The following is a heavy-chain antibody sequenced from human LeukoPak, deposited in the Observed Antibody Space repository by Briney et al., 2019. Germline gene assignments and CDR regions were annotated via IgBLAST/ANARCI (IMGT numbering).Heavy chain of an antibody. V-gene: IGHV3-30*02. CDR1: GFTFSSYG. Sequence: PGGSLRLSCAASGFTFSSYGMHWVRQAPGKGLEWVAFIRYDGSNKYYADSVKGRFTISRDNSKNTLYLQMNSLRAEDTALYYCAKDISTNYFDAFDIWGQGTMVTVSS. CDR3: AKDISTNYFDAFDI. J-gene: IGHJ3*02. D-gene: IGHD2-8*01. CDR2: IRYDGSNK.